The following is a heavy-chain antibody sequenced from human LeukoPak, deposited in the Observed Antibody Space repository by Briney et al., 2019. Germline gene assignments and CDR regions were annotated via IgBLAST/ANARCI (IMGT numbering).Heavy chain of an antibody. D-gene: IGHD5/OR15-5a*01. Sequence: GGSLRLSCAASGFTFSSYAMSWVRQVPGKGLEWVSGINHDGSRTFYADSVKGRFTISRDNAKNTVYLQMNSLRAEDTSVYYCASVFDYWGPGSLVTVSS. J-gene: IGHJ4*02. CDR1: GFTFSSYA. CDR2: INHDGSRT. V-gene: IGHV3-23*01. CDR3: ASVFDY.